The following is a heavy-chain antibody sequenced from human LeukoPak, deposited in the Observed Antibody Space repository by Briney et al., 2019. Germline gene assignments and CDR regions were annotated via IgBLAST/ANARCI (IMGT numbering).Heavy chain of an antibody. D-gene: IGHD2-15*01. CDR1: GFTFSGFY. J-gene: IGHJ3*01. Sequence: GGSLRLSCAASGFTFSGFYMHWIRQATGKGLVWVSHINWDGSSITYADSVKGRFTISRDNAKNTLYLQMDSLRAEDTAVYYCSRGGYSHAFDVWGQGTMVTVSS. CDR2: INWDGSSI. CDR3: SRGGYSHAFDV. V-gene: IGHV3-74*01.